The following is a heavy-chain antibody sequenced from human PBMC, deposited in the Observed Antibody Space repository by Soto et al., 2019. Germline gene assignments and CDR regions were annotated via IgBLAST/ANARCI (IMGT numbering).Heavy chain of an antibody. J-gene: IGHJ4*02. V-gene: IGHV1-3*01. CDR2: INAGNGNT. Sequence: ASVKVSCKASGYTFTSYDMHWVRQAPGQRLEWMGWINAGNGNTKYSQKFQGRVTITRDTSASTAYMELSSLRSEDTAVYYYARDKISEILDFCGQGTLVPVSS. CDR1: GYTFTSYD. CDR3: ARDKISEILDF.